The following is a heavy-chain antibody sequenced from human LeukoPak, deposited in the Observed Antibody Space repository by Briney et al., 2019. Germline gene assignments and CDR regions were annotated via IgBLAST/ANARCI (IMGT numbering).Heavy chain of an antibody. V-gene: IGHV3-74*01. J-gene: IGHJ4*02. CDR1: GFTYHSYW. CDR2: IDNDGGST. D-gene: IGHD3-16*01. Sequence: GGSLRLSCAASGFTYHSYWMHWVRQAPGKGLVWVSRIDNDGGSTTYADSVKGRFTISRDNAKNTLYLQMNSVRAEDTAVYYCARSSFPYYFDYWGQGTLVTVSS. CDR3: ARSSFPYYFDY.